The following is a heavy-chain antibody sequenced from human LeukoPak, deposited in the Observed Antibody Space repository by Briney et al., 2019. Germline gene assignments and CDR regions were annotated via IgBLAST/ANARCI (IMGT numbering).Heavy chain of an antibody. J-gene: IGHJ4*02. CDR1: GFTFSDYY. Sequence: GGSLRLSCAASGFTFSDYYMSWIRQAPGKGLEWVSYISSSGSAIYYADSVKGRVTISRDNTKNSLYLQMNSLRAEDTAVYYCARDSYSDSSGYWGYFDHWGQGTLVTVSS. CDR2: ISSSGSAI. V-gene: IGHV3-11*04. D-gene: IGHD3-22*01. CDR3: ARDSYSDSSGYWGYFDH.